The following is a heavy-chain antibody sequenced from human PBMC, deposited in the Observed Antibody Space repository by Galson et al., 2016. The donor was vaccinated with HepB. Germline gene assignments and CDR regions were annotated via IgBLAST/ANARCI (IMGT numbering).Heavy chain of an antibody. CDR1: GFSFRTYW. CDR3: AREEKWESMDV. D-gene: IGHD1-26*01. V-gene: IGHV3-7*04. CDR2: IKEDESQK. Sequence: SLRLSCAASGFSFRTYWMTWVRQAPGRGLEWVATIKEDESQKKYVDSVKGRFTISRDNAKNLLYLQMNNLRDEDTAVYYCAREEKWESMDVWGQGTTVTVSS. J-gene: IGHJ6*02.